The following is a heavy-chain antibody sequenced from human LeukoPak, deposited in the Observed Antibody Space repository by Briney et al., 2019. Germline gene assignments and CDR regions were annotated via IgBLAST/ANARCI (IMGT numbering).Heavy chain of an antibody. CDR2: IASDGSST. CDR1: GFTFSHYG. V-gene: IGHV3-74*01. D-gene: IGHD4-23*01. J-gene: IGHJ4*02. CDR3: ARGRPHGNDY. Sequence: GGSLRLSCAASGFTFSHYGMHWVRQAPGKGLVWVSRIASDGSSTTYADSVKGRFSISRDNAKNTLYLQMNSLRVEDTAVYYCARGRPHGNDYWGQGTLVTVSS.